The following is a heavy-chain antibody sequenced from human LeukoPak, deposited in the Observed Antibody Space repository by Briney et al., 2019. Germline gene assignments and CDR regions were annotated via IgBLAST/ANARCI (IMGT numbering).Heavy chain of an antibody. J-gene: IGHJ4*02. V-gene: IGHV1-8*01. D-gene: IGHD6-13*01. CDR1: GYTFTSYD. Sequence: GASVKVSCKASGYTFTSYDINWVRQATGQGLEWMGWMNPNSDNTGYAQKFQGRVTMTRNTSISTAYMELSSLRSEDTAGYYCARQAAPGYRDYYFDYWGQGTVVTVSS. CDR2: MNPNSDNT. CDR3: ARQAAPGYRDYYFDY.